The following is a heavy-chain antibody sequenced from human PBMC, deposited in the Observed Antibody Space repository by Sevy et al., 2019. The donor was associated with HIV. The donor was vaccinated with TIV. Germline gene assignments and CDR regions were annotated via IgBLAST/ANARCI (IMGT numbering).Heavy chain of an antibody. D-gene: IGHD3-22*01. CDR3: ARDFYYDSSGYSSPSDAFDI. J-gene: IGHJ3*02. V-gene: IGHV3-30*19. CDR2: ISYDGSNK. Sequence: GGSLRLSCAASGFSFSSYGMHWVRQAPGKGLEWVAVISYDGSNKYYADSVKGRFTISRDNSKNTLYLQMNSMRAEDTAVYYCARDFYYDSSGYSSPSDAFDIWGQGTMVTVSS. CDR1: GFSFSSYG.